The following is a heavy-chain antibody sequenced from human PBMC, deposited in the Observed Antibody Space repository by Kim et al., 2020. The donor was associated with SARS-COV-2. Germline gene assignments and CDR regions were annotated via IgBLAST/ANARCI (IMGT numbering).Heavy chain of an antibody. Sequence: SETLSLTCTVSGGSISSGGYYWSWIRQHPGKGLEWIGYIYYSGSTYYNPSLKSRVTISVDTSKNQFSLKLSSVTAADTAVYYCASTPIVATIFRIRPSTNYFDYWGQGTLVTVSS. CDR2: IYYSGST. CDR1: GGSISSGGYY. D-gene: IGHD5-12*01. V-gene: IGHV4-31*03. J-gene: IGHJ4*02. CDR3: ASTPIVATIFRIRPSTNYFDY.